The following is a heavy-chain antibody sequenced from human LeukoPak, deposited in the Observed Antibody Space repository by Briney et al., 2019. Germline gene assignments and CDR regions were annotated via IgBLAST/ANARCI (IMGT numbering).Heavy chain of an antibody. CDR2: IRSRNEGETA. J-gene: IGHJ4*02. V-gene: IGHV3-15*01. Sequence: GGSLRLSCAASGLSFSGAWMTWVRQCPGKGLEWVGLIRSRNEGETAAYAAPVRGRFIISRDDSRKTIYLQMNSLKTGDTAVYYCNTDINTIYDNVYWGQGTLVTVSS. CDR1: GLSFSGAW. D-gene: IGHD3-9*01. CDR3: NTDINTIYDNVY.